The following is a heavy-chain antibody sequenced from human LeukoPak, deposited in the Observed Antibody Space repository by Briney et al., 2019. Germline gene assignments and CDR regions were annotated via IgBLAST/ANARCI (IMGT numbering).Heavy chain of an antibody. V-gene: IGHV4-30-4*01. D-gene: IGHD3-10*01. CDR2: IYYTGSA. Sequence: SETLSLTCSVSGGSISSGDYYWSWIRQPPGKGLEWIGYIYYTGSAYYNPSLKSRVTISVDTSKNQFSLKLSSVTAADTAVYYCASPYGSGIFFSFDIWGQGTMVTVSS. CDR3: ASPYGSGIFFSFDI. CDR1: GGSISSGDYY. J-gene: IGHJ3*02.